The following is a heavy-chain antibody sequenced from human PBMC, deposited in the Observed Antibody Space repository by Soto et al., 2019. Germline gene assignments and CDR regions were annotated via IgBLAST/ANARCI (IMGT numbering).Heavy chain of an antibody. CDR2: ISGSGGST. Sequence: EVQLLESGGGLVQPGGSPRLSCAASGFTFSSYAMSWVRQAPGKGLEWVSVISGSGGSTYYEDSVKGRFTISRDNSKNTLDLQMNSLRAEDTAVYYCAKRGSGSQFDYWGQGTLVTVSS. CDR1: GFTFSSYA. V-gene: IGHV3-23*01. CDR3: AKRGSGSQFDY. D-gene: IGHD1-26*01. J-gene: IGHJ4*02.